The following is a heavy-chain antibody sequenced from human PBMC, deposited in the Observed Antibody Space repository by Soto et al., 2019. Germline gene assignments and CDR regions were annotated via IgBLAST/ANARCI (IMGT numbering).Heavy chain of an antibody. J-gene: IGHJ6*02. Sequence: GASVKVSCKTSGFMFTSSAVQWVRQARGQRLAWIGWLVVGSGNTHYAQHFPERVTLTRDMSTGTAYKELNSRRAEDTAVYYCAREGDVKITQGILTGSNYYYGMDVWGQGTTVTVSS. CDR1: GFMFTSSA. CDR3: AREGDVKITQGILTGSNYYYGMDV. D-gene: IGHD3-9*01. V-gene: IGHV1-58*01. CDR2: LVVGSGNT.